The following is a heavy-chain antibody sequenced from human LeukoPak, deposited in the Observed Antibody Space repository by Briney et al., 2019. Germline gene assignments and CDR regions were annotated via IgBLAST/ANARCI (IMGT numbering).Heavy chain of an antibody. CDR1: GDSISSYY. CDR2: VYYSGST. CDR3: AREGAAAAFDY. Sequence: SETLSLTCSVSGDSISSYYWSWIRQPPGKGLEWIGYVYYSGSTNYNPSLKSRVTISVDTSKNQFSLKLSSVTAADTAVYYCAREGAAAAFDYWGQGTLATVSS. V-gene: IGHV4-59*01. J-gene: IGHJ4*02. D-gene: IGHD6-13*01.